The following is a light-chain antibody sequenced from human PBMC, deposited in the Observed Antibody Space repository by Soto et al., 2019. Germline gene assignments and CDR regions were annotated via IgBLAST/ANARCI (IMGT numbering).Light chain of an antibody. V-gene: IGKV1-39*01. Sequence: DIQITQSPSSLSASVSYSVTITCRESQNICNYLHWYQQRPGDGPKLLIHASSRLQRGAPSTSRGSGSGTHFTLTITSLRPEDCATYSSQQSSTPPWTFGQRTKVDIK. CDR2: ASS. CDR3: QQSSTPPWT. J-gene: IGKJ1*01. CDR1: QNICNY.